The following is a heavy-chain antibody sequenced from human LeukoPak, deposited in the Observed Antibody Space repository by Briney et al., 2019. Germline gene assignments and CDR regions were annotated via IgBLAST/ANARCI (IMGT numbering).Heavy chain of an antibody. Sequence: SETLSLTCTVSGGSISSSSYYWGWIRQPPGKGLEWIGSIYYSGSTYYNPSLKSRVTISVDTSKNQFSLKLSSVTAADTAVYYCARGRYDYVWGSYFDYWGQGTLVTVSS. V-gene: IGHV4-39*01. CDR3: ARGRYDYVWGSYFDY. D-gene: IGHD3-16*01. J-gene: IGHJ4*02. CDR2: IYYSGST. CDR1: GGSISSSSYY.